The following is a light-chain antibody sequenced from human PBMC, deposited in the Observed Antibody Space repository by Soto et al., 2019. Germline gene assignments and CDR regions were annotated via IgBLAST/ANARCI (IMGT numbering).Light chain of an antibody. V-gene: IGKV3-20*01. CDR1: QSVSSSY. CDR3: QQYGSSPFLT. Sequence: EIVLTQSPGTLSLSPGERATLSCRASQSVSSSYLAWYQQKPGQAPRLLIYGASSRATGIPDRFSGSGSGTVFTLTISRLEPEDFAVYYCQQYGSSPFLTFGGGTKVEIK. J-gene: IGKJ4*01. CDR2: GAS.